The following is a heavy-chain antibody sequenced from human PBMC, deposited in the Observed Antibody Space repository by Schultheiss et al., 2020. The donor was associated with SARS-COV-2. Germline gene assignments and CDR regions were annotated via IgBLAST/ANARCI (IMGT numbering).Heavy chain of an antibody. CDR2: IIPIFGTA. Sequence: SVKVSCKASGYTFTSYAISWVRQAPGQGLEWMGGIIPIFGTANYAQKFQGRVTITADESTSTAYMELSSLRSEDTAVYYCARVPPYDSSGYSPLGFDYWGQGTLVTVSS. D-gene: IGHD3-22*01. CDR1: GYTFTSYA. V-gene: IGHV1-69*13. CDR3: ARVPPYDSSGYSPLGFDY. J-gene: IGHJ4*02.